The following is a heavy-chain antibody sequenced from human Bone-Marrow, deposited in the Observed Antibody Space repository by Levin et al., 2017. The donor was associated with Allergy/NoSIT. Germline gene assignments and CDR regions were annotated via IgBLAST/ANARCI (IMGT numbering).Heavy chain of an antibody. Sequence: GESLKISCAASGFTFSSYSMNWVRQAPGKGLEWVSSISSSSSYIYYADSVKGRFTISRDNAKNSLYLQMNSLRAEDTAVYYCAREQQLVDFDYWGQGTLVTVSS. V-gene: IGHV3-21*01. D-gene: IGHD6-13*01. CDR1: GFTFSSYS. J-gene: IGHJ4*02. CDR3: AREQQLVDFDY. CDR2: ISSSSSYI.